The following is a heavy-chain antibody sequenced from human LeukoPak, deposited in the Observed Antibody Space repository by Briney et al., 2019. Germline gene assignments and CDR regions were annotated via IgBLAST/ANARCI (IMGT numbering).Heavy chain of an antibody. D-gene: IGHD3-22*01. CDR1: GYTFTNYG. CDR3: ARDGHRRYHYDSSGREDAFDI. J-gene: IGHJ3*02. CDR2: ISAYNGHT. Sequence: ASVTVSCKASGYTFTNYGISWVRQAPGQGLEWMGWISAYNGHTKYAQKVQGRVTMTRDTSTSTAYMELRSLRSDDTAVYYCARDGHRRYHYDSSGREDAFDIWGQGTMVTVSS. V-gene: IGHV1-18*01.